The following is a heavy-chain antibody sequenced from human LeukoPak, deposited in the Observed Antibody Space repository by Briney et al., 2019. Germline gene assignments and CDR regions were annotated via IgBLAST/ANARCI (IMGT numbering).Heavy chain of an antibody. D-gene: IGHD6-13*01. V-gene: IGHV3-11*01. Sequence: PGGSLRLSCAASGFTFSDYYMSWIRQAPGKGLEWVSYISSSGSTIYYADSVKGRFTISRDNAKNSLYLQMNSLRAEDTAVYYCASRGAAAPYYYYYYMDVWGKGTTVTISS. CDR2: ISSSGSTI. CDR3: ASRGAAAPYYYYYYMDV. CDR1: GFTFSDYY. J-gene: IGHJ6*03.